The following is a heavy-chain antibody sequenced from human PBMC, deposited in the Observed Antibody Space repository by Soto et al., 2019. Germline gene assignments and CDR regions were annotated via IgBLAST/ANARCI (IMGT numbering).Heavy chain of an antibody. CDR1: GGSISNYY. Sequence: SETLSLTCTVSGGSISNYYWSWIRQPPGKGLEWIGYIYYSGIPYYNPSLKSRVTISVDTSKNQFSLNLSSVTAADTAVYYCARHVPYTSGWYDYWGQGTLVTSPQ. CDR2: IYYSGIP. D-gene: IGHD6-19*01. V-gene: IGHV4-59*08. CDR3: ARHVPYTSGWYDY. J-gene: IGHJ4*02.